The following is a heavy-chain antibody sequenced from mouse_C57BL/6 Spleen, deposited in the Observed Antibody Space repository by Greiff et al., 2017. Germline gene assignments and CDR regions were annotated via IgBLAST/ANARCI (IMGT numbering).Heavy chain of an antibody. CDR2: IYPGNSDP. Sequence: VQLQQSGTVLARPGASVKMSCKTSGYTFTSYWMHWVKQRPGQGLEWIGAIYPGNSDPSYNQKFKGKAKLTAVTSASTAYMELSSLTNEDSAVYYCTREDDYDGYYFDNWGQGTARTVSS. CDR3: TREDDYDGYYFDN. V-gene: IGHV1-5*01. J-gene: IGHJ2*01. D-gene: IGHD2-4*01. CDR1: GYTFTSYW.